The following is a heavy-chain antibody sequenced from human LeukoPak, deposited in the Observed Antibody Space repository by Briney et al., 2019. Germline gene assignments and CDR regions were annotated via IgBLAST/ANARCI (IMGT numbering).Heavy chain of an antibody. Sequence: GGSLRLSCAAYGFTFSSYAMHWVRQAPGKGLEYVSAISSNGGSTYYANSVKGRFTISRDNSKNTLYLQMGSLRAEDMAVYYCARDLGGYDYWGQGTLVTVS. CDR2: ISSNGGST. CDR1: GFTFSSYA. J-gene: IGHJ4*02. D-gene: IGHD1-26*01. CDR3: ARDLGGYDY. V-gene: IGHV3-64*01.